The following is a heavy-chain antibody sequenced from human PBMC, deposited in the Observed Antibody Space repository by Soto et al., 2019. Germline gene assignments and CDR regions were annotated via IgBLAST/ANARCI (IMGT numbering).Heavy chain of an antibody. CDR3: ARDGLVTSGYSYLDYYYYGMDV. CDR2: INPNSGGT. Sequence: ASGCTFAGFYMHGVRQAPKQGLEWMGWINPNSGGTNYAQKFQGWVTMTRDTSISTAYMELSRLRSDDTAVYYCARDGLVTSGYSYLDYYYYGMDVWCQGTTVTVSS. J-gene: IGHJ6*02. CDR1: GCTFAGFY. V-gene: IGHV1-2*04. D-gene: IGHD3-22*01.